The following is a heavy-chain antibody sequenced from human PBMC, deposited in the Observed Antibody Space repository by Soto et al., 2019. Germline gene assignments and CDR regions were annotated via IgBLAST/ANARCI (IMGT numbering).Heavy chain of an antibody. D-gene: IGHD1-26*01. Sequence: SETLSLTCAVSGGSISSGGYSWSWIRQPPGKGLEWIGYIYHSGSTYYNPSLKSRVTISVDRSKNQFSLKLSSVTAADTAVYYCASSASGSYYGGYFQHWGQGTLVTVSS. V-gene: IGHV4-30-2*01. CDR1: GGSISSGGYS. CDR3: ASSASGSYYGGYFQH. CDR2: IYHSGST. J-gene: IGHJ1*01.